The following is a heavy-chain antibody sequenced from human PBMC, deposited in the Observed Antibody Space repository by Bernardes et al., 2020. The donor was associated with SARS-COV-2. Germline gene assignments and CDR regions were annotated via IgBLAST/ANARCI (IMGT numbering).Heavy chain of an antibody. J-gene: IGHJ4*02. CDR2: IGGDGNT. CDR1: GFSFSTNA. D-gene: IGHD2-8*02. V-gene: IGHV3-23*01. Sequence: GSLRLSCAASGFSFSTNAMSWVRQAPGKGLEWVSGIGGDGNTHYADSVRGRFSISRDNSNNMLFLQMDSLRAEDTAMYYCAKDVFWWQLDSWGQGALVTVSS. CDR3: AKDVFWWQLDS.